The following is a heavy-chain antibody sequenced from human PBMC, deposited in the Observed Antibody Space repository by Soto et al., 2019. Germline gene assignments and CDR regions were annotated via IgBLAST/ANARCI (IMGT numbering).Heavy chain of an antibody. J-gene: IGHJ6*02. CDR3: ARERVAAVAGTYYYYYYGMDV. CDR1: GWSFSGYY. CDR2: INHSGST. Sequence: PSATLSLTCAVYGWSFSGYYWSWIRPPPGKGLEWIGEINHSGSTNYNPSLKSRVTISVDTSKNQFSLKLSSVTAADTAVYYCARERVAAVAGTYYYYYYGMDVWGQGTTVTVSS. D-gene: IGHD6-19*01. V-gene: IGHV4-34*01.